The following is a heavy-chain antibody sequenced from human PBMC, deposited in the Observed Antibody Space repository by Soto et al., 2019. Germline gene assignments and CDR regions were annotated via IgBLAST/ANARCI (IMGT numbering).Heavy chain of an antibody. CDR1: GYTFTSYY. V-gene: IGHV1-46*01. CDR2: INTSGGST. D-gene: IGHD2-15*01. CDR3: ARDLGRCSGGSCYRNSYNWFDP. J-gene: IGHJ5*02. Sequence: QVQLVQSGAEVKKPGASVKVSCKASGYTFTSYYMHWVRQAPGQGLEWIGIINTSGGSTSYAQKFQGRVTMTRDSSTSTVYMGLSGLRSEDTAVYYCARDLGRCSGGSCYRNSYNWFDPWGQGTLVTVSS.